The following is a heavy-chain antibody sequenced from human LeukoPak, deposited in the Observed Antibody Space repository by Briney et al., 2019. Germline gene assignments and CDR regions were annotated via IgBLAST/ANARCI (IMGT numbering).Heavy chain of an antibody. V-gene: IGHV1-2*02. CDR2: INPNSGGT. Sequence: ASVTVSCKASGYTFTGYYMHWVRQAPGQGLEWMGWINPNSGGTNYAQKFQGRVTMTRDTSISTAYMELSRLRSDDTAVYYCARDRARITMVRGVNPWGQGTLVTVSS. D-gene: IGHD3-10*01. CDR3: ARDRARITMVRGVNP. J-gene: IGHJ5*02. CDR1: GYTFTGYY.